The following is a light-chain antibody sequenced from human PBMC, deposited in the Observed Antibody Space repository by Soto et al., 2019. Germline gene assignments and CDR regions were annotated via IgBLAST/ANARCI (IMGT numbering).Light chain of an antibody. Sequence: QTVVTQEPSLTVSPGGTVTLTCASCTGAVTSGHYPNWIQQKPGQAPRALLLSTRDRHSWTPARFAGSLLGGKAALTLSGVQPEDESEYYGLLYYGDVWLFGGGTKVTVL. CDR3: LLYYGDVWL. V-gene: IGLV7-43*01. CDR2: STR. CDR1: TGAVTSGHY. J-gene: IGLJ3*02.